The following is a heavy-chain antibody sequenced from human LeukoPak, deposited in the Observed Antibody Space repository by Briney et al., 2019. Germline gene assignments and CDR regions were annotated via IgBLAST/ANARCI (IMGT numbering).Heavy chain of an antibody. CDR1: GFTFSSYS. CDR3: ARAIIYSSGWSFDY. Sequence: GGSLRLSCAASGFTFSSYSMNWVRQAPGKGLEWVSSISSSSSYIHYADSVKGRFTISRDNAKNSLYLQMNSLRAEDTAVYYCARAIIYSSGWSFDYWGQGTLVTVSS. CDR2: ISSSSSYI. V-gene: IGHV3-21*01. D-gene: IGHD6-19*01. J-gene: IGHJ4*02.